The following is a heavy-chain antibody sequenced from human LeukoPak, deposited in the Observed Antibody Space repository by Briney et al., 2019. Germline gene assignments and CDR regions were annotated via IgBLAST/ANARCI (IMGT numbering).Heavy chain of an antibody. CDR1: GGSISSSSYY. V-gene: IGHV4-61*05. CDR3: ARVRGRSGWDFDFDY. D-gene: IGHD6-19*01. J-gene: IGHJ4*02. Sequence: SETLSLTCTVSGGSISSSSYYWGWIRQPPGKGLEWIGYIYYSGSTNYNPSLKSRVTISVDTSKNQFSLKLSSVTAADTAVYYCARVRGRSGWDFDFDYWGQGTLVTVSS. CDR2: IYYSGST.